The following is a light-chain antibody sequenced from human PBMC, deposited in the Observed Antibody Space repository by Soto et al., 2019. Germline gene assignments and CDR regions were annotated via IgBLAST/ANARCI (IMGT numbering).Light chain of an antibody. J-gene: IGLJ1*01. V-gene: IGLV2-8*01. CDR2: EVV. Sequence: QSALTKPPAASGPPGQSVTISCTGTKTDVGFYDFVSWYQHHPGKAPRLIIYEVVQRPSGVPDRFSGSKSGNTASLTVSGLQAADEADYFCKSYAGSNTYVFGSGTKVTVL. CDR1: KTDVGFYDF. CDR3: KSYAGSNTYV.